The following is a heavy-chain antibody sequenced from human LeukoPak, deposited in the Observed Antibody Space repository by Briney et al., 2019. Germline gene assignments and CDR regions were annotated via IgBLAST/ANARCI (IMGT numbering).Heavy chain of an antibody. CDR2: ISYDGSNK. J-gene: IGHJ3*02. D-gene: IGHD2-15*01. CDR3: ARVRSCSGGSCYYDAFDI. Sequence: GESLTPSCAASGLTFSSYAMQWVRQAPGKGLEWVAAISYDGSNKYYADSVKGRFTISRDNSKNTLYLQMNSLRAEDTAVYYCARVRSCSGGSCYYDAFDIWGQGTMVTVSP. CDR1: GLTFSSYA. V-gene: IGHV3-30-3*01.